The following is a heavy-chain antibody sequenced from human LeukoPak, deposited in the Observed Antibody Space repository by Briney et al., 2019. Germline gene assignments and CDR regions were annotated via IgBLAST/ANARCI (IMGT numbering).Heavy chain of an antibody. J-gene: IGHJ6*02. CDR2: ISYDGSNK. Sequence: PGGSLRLSCAASGFTFSSYAMHWVRQAPGKGLEWVAVISYDGSNKYYADSVKGRLTISRDNSKNTLYLQMNSLRAEDTAVYYCAKGPHSSGWSYYYYYGMDVWGQGTTVTVSS. CDR3: AKGPHSSGWSYYYYYGMDV. CDR1: GFTFSSYA. V-gene: IGHV3-30*04. D-gene: IGHD6-13*01.